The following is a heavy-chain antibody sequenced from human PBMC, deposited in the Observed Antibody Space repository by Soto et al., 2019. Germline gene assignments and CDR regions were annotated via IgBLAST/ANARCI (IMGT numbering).Heavy chain of an antibody. V-gene: IGHV1-3*01. J-gene: IGHJ6*03. CDR1: GYTFTNYA. CDR3: ARGHLAVVPVASWYYYMDV. CDR2: INAGNGNT. D-gene: IGHD2-2*01. Sequence: QVQLVQSGAEVEKPGASVKVSCKASGYTFTNYAVHWVRQAPGQRLEWMGWINAGNGNTRYSQKFQGRVTITRDTSARTAYMELSSLRSEDTAGYYCARGHLAVVPVASWYYYMDVWGKGTTVTVSS.